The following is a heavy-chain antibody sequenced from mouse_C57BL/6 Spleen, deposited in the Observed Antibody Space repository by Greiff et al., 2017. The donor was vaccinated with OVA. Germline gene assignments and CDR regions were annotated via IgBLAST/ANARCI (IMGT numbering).Heavy chain of an antibody. CDR1: GFNIKDDY. D-gene: IGHD2-3*01. J-gene: IGHJ2*01. CDR3: TTSDQGYYVDFDY. V-gene: IGHV14-4*01. CDR2: IDPENGDT. Sequence: EVQLQQSGAELVRPGASVKLSCTASGFNIKDDYMHWVKQRPEQGLEWIGWIDPENGDTEYASKFQGKATITADTSSNTAYLQLSSLTSEDTAVYYCTTSDQGYYVDFDYWGQGTTLTVSS.